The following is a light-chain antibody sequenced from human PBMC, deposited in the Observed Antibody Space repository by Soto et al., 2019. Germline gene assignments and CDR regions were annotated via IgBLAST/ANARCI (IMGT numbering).Light chain of an antibody. CDR1: QSVDSY. J-gene: IGKJ1*01. V-gene: IGKV3-11*01. CDR3: QQYNKWPPWT. Sequence: EIVLTQSPASLSLSPGERATLSCRASQSVDSYLVWYQQKPGQAPRLLISGASNRATGIAARFSGSGSGTDFTLTINSLEPEDFAVYYCQQYNKWPPWTFGQGTKVDIK. CDR2: GAS.